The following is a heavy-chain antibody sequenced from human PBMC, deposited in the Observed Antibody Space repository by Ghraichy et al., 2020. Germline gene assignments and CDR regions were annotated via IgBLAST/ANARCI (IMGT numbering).Heavy chain of an antibody. CDR2: MNPNSGNT. CDR3: ARGQRVTNPRFFLY. CDR1: GYTFTSYD. Sequence: ASVKVSCKASGYTFTSYDINWVRQATGQGLEWMGWMNPNSGNTGYAQKFQGRVTMTRNTSINTAYMELSSLRSEDTAVYYCARGQRVTNPRFFLYWGQGTLVTVSS. D-gene: IGHD4-11*01. V-gene: IGHV1-8*02. J-gene: IGHJ4*02.